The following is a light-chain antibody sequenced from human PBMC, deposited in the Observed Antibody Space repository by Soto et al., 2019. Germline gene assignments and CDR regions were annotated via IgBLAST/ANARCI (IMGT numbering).Light chain of an antibody. V-gene: IGKV1-17*03. CDR1: QGISNY. Sequence: DIQMTQSPSVVSASVGDRVTIPCRASQGISNYLAWFQQKPGKVPKRLIYIASTLQSGVPSRFSGSGSGTEFNITISSLQPEDFATYYCLQHYNYPRTFGQGTKVDIK. J-gene: IGKJ1*01. CDR2: IAS. CDR3: LQHYNYPRT.